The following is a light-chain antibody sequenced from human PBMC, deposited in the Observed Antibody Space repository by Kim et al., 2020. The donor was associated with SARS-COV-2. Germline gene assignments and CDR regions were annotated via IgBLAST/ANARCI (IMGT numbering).Light chain of an antibody. Sequence: ASVGDRVTITCRASQSISSYLNWYQQKPGKAPKLLIYAASSLQSGVPSRFSGSGSGTDFTLTISSLQPEDFATYYCQQSYSTRGSFGQGTKVDIK. V-gene: IGKV1-39*01. J-gene: IGKJ1*01. CDR1: QSISSY. CDR2: AAS. CDR3: QQSYSTRGS.